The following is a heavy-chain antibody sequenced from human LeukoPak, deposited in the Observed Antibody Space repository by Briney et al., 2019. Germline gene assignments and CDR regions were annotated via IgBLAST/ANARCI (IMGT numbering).Heavy chain of an antibody. Sequence: PGRSLRLSCEASGFTFSSYGMHWVRQAPGKGLEWVAGINWNGGSTGYAASVKGRCTISRDNAKTALYLEMNSLRVEDTAFYYCVRLGRDGYTYGAAYWGQGALVTVSS. CDR3: VRLGRDGYTYGAAY. V-gene: IGHV3-20*04. CDR2: INWNGGST. D-gene: IGHD5-24*01. J-gene: IGHJ1*01. CDR1: GFTFSSYG.